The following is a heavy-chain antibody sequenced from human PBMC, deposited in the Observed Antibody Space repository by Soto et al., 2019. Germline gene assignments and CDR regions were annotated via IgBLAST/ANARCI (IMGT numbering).Heavy chain of an antibody. J-gene: IGHJ4*02. V-gene: IGHV5-51*01. Sequence: PGESLKISCKGSGYNFTSYWIGWVRQMPGKGLEWMGIIYPGDSEIIYSPSVAGQVTISADKSISTAYLQWSSLEASDTAIYYCARFVGRGQDYNFNYWGQGTPVTVSS. D-gene: IGHD4-4*01. CDR1: GYNFTSYW. CDR2: IYPGDSEI. CDR3: ARFVGRGQDYNFNY.